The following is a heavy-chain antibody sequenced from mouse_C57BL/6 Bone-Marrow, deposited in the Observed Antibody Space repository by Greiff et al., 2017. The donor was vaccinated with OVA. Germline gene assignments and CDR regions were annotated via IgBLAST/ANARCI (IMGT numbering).Heavy chain of an antibody. CDR2: IYPGDGDT. CDR3: ARIRRNWYFDV. V-gene: IGHV1-80*01. CDR1: GYAFSSYW. Sequence: QVQLQQSGAELVKPGASVKISCKASGYAFSSYWMNWVKQRPGKGLEWIGQIYPGDGDTNYNGKFKGKSTLTADKSSSTAYMQLSSLTSEDSAVSFCARIRRNWYFDVWGTVTTVTVSS. J-gene: IGHJ1*03.